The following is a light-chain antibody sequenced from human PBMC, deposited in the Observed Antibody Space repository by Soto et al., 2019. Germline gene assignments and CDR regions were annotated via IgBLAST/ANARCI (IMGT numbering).Light chain of an antibody. CDR3: HEYNTWPWT. V-gene: IGKV3-15*01. CDR2: GAS. Sequence: EIVMTQSPATLSVSPGERATLSCRASQSVSSNLAWYQQKPGQAPRLLIYGASTRATGIPARFSGSGSGTELILTISSLQSEDFAVYYCHEYNTWPWTFGQGTKVDNK. CDR1: QSVSSN. J-gene: IGKJ1*01.